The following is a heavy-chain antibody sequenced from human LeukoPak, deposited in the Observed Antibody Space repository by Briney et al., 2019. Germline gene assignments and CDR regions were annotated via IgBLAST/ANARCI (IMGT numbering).Heavy chain of an antibody. CDR2: INPNTNGI. D-gene: IGHD5-12*01. V-gene: IGHV1-2*02. J-gene: IGHJ4*02. CDR3: ASARYSGHVPFDF. Sequence: AASVKVSCKASGYTISDYFMHWVRQAPGQGLEWMGWINPNTNGINYAQKFQGRVIMTRDTSINTAYMELRSLTSDDTAIYYCASARYSGHVPFDFWGQGTLVTVST. CDR1: GYTISDYF.